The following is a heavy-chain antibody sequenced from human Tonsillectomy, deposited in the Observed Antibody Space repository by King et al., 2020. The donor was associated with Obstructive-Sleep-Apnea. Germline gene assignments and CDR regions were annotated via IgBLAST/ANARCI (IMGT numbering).Heavy chain of an antibody. CDR1: GFTFSRYG. CDR2: IRNHGTDE. D-gene: IGHD3-3*01. Sequence: VQLVESGGGVVQPGRSLRLSCVASGFTFSRYGMHWVRQTPGTGLEWVAFIRNHGTDEYYADSVKGRFTISRDNFKNTLSLQMNSLRPDDTAVYYCARGTDDFWSGDDACDIWGQGTMVTVSS. J-gene: IGHJ3*02. CDR3: ARGTDDFWSGDDACDI. V-gene: IGHV3-30*19.